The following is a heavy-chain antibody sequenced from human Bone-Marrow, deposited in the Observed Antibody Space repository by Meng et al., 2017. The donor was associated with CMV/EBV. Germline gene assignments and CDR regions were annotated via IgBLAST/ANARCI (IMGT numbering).Heavy chain of an antibody. D-gene: IGHD6-13*01. V-gene: IGHV4-59*01. CDR1: GGSISSYY. Sequence: SETLSLTCTVSGGSISSYYWSWVRQPPGKGLEWIGYIYYSGSTNYNPSLKGRVTISVDTSQNQFSLKLSSVTAADTAVYYCARMIAAAFDYWGQGTLVTVSS. CDR3: ARMIAAAFDY. J-gene: IGHJ4*02. CDR2: IYYSGST.